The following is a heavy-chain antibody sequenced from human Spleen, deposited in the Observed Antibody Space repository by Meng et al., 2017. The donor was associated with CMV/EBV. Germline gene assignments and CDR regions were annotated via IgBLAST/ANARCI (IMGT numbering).Heavy chain of an antibody. CDR3: ARDSLEYYFDY. Sequence: ESLKISCAASGFTFSSYWMHWVRQAPGKGLVWVSRINSDGSSTSYADSVKGRFTSSRDNAKNTLYLQMNSLRAEDTAVYYCARDSLEYYFDYWGQGTLVTVSS. V-gene: IGHV3-74*01. D-gene: IGHD2/OR15-2a*01. J-gene: IGHJ4*02. CDR2: INSDGSST. CDR1: GFTFSSYW.